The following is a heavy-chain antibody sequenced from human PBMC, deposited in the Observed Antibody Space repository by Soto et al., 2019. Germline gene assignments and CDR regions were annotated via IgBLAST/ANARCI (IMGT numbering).Heavy chain of an antibody. CDR2: ISPYNGNT. D-gene: IGHD6-6*01. CDR3: AIYSSSPTWFDP. V-gene: IGHV1-18*01. J-gene: IGHJ5*02. CDR1: GYTFTSYG. Sequence: GASVKVSCKASGYTFTSYGLSWVRQAPGQGLEWMGWISPYNGNTNYAQKLQGRVTMATDTSTTTAYMELRSLRSDDTAVYYCAIYSSSPTWFDPWGQGTLVTVSS.